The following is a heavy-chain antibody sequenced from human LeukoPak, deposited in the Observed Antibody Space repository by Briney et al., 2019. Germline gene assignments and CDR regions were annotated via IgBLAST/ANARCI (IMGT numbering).Heavy chain of an antibody. CDR3: ARERATSGYILAY. D-gene: IGHD3-22*01. V-gene: IGHV3-53*01. J-gene: IGHJ4*02. Sequence: GGSLRLSCAASGFTFSNAWMSWVRQAPGKGLEWVSVIYAGGTTHYADSVKGRFTISRDSSTNILYLQMNSLRAEDTAVYYCARERATSGYILAYWGPGTQVTVSS. CDR2: IYAGGTT. CDR1: GFTFSNAW.